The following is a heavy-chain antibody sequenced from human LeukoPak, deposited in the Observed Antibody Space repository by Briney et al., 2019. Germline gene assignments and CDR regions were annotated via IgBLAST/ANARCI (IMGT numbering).Heavy chain of an antibody. V-gene: IGHV3-9*01. J-gene: IGHJ4*02. CDR3: AREGYCSGGSCPYYFDY. Sequence: PGRSLRLSCAASGFTFDDYAMHWVRQAPGKGLEWVSGISWNSGSIGYADSVKGRFTISRDNAKNSLYLQMNSLRAEDTAVYYCAREGYCSGGSCPYYFDYWGQGTLVTVSS. D-gene: IGHD2-15*01. CDR1: GFTFDDYA. CDR2: ISWNSGSI.